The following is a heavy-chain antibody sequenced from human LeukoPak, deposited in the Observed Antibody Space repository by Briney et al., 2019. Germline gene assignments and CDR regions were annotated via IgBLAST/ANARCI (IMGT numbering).Heavy chain of an antibody. CDR2: INHSGST. V-gene: IGHV4-34*01. D-gene: IGHD4-17*01. J-gene: IGHJ5*02. CDR3: ARDLRP. CDR1: GGSFSGYY. Sequence: SETLSLTCAVYGGSFSGYYWSWIRQPPGKGLEWIGEINHSGSTNYNPSLKSRVTISVDTSKNQFSLKLSSVTAADTAVCYCARDLRPWGQGTLVTVSS.